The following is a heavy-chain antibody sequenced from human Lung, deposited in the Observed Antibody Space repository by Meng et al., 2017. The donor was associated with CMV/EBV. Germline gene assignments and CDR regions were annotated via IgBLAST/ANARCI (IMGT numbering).Heavy chain of an antibody. D-gene: IGHD3-3*01. Sequence: TFSVFSLSTGGVGVAVIRQPPAQALEWFALIYWNDDKRYRPSLRNRLTVTKDTSKNQVVLTMTNMDPVDTATYYCAHRIFWSGYYDYWGQGILVTVSS. CDR2: IYWNDDK. V-gene: IGHV2-5*01. CDR1: VFSLSTGGVG. J-gene: IGHJ4*02. CDR3: AHRIFWSGYYDY.